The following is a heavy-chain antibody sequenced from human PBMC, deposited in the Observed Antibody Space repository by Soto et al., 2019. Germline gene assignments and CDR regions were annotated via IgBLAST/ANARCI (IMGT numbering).Heavy chain of an antibody. CDR2: ISGSVGST. CDR3: AKDSSIAAPWKSRSRGEYNWFDP. CDR1: GFTFSSYA. Sequence: EVQLLESGGGLVQPGGSLRLSCAASGFTFSSYAMSWVRQAPGKGLEWFSAISGSVGSTYYADSVKGRFTISRDNSKNTLYLQMNSLRAEDTAVYYCAKDSSIAAPWKSRSRGEYNWFDPWGQGTLVTVSS. V-gene: IGHV3-23*01. J-gene: IGHJ5*02. D-gene: IGHD6-6*01.